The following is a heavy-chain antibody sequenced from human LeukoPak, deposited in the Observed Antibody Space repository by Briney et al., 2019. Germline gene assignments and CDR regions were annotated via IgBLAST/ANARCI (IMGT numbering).Heavy chain of an antibody. D-gene: IGHD3-3*01. CDR2: IIGGGGST. Sequence: SGGSLRLSCAASGFTFSSYAMTWVRQAPGKGLEWVSTIIGGGGSTYYADSVKGRFTISRDNSKNTLYLQMNSLRDEDTAIYYCAKLGWAGVVTSPPLHWGQGTLVTVSS. J-gene: IGHJ4*02. CDR3: AKLGWAGVVTSPPLH. CDR1: GFTFSSYA. V-gene: IGHV3-23*01.